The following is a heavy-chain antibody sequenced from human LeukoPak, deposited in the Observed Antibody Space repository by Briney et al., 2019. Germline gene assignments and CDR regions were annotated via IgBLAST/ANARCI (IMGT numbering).Heavy chain of an antibody. CDR2: IIPIFGTA. Sequence: SVKVSCKASGGTFSSYAISWVRQAPGQGLEWMGRIIPIFGTANYAQKFQGRVTITTDESTSTPYMELSSLRSEDTAVYYCAINSSSAGSAFDYWGQGTLVTVSS. CDR1: GGTFSSYA. D-gene: IGHD6-6*01. V-gene: IGHV1-69*05. CDR3: AINSSSAGSAFDY. J-gene: IGHJ4*02.